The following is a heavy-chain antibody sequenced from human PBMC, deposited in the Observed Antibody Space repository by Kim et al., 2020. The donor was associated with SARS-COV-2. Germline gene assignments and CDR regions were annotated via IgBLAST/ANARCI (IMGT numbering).Heavy chain of an antibody. J-gene: IGHJ4*02. CDR3: ARGRSDYYDSSGYFWDY. D-gene: IGHD3-22*01. Sequence: LTSRVTISVDPSKNQFSLKLSSVTAADTAVYYCARGRSDYYDSSGYFWDYWGQGTLVTVSS. V-gene: IGHV4-34*01.